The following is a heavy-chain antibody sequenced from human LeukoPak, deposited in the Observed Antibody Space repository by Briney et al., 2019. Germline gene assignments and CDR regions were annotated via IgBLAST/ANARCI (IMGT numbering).Heavy chain of an antibody. D-gene: IGHD6-13*01. CDR1: GFTFSSYG. J-gene: IGHJ4*02. Sequence: GGSLRLSCAASGFTFSSYGVHWVRQAPGKGLEWVAVIWYDGSNKYYADSVKGRFTISRDNSKNTPYLQMNSLRAEDTAVYYCARASGSWYAFDYWGQGTLVTVSS. CDR2: IWYDGSNK. V-gene: IGHV3-33*01. CDR3: ARASGSWYAFDY.